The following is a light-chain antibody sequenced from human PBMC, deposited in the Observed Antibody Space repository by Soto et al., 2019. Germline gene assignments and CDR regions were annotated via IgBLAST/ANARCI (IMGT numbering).Light chain of an antibody. Sequence: QSALTQPASVSGSPGQSITISCTGTSSDVGGYTYVSWYQHHPGKAPKLMIYEVSNRPSGVSNRFSGSKSGNTASLTISGLQAEEEADYYCSSYTTSSTYVFGTGTKV. CDR3: SSYTTSSTYV. CDR1: SSDVGGYTY. J-gene: IGLJ1*01. V-gene: IGLV2-14*01. CDR2: EVS.